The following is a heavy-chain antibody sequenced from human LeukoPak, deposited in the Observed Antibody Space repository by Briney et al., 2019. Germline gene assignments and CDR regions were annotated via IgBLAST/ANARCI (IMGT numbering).Heavy chain of an antibody. D-gene: IGHD6-13*01. CDR1: GGSISSYY. CDR3: ARAKHSSSWGFDY. J-gene: IGHJ4*02. CDR2: IYYSGST. Sequence: PSETLSLTCAVSGGSISSYYWSWIRQPPGKGLEWIGYIYYSGSTSYNPSLKSRVTISVDTSKSQFSLKLRSVTAADTAVYYCARAKHSSSWGFDYWGQGTLVTVSS. V-gene: IGHV4-59*01.